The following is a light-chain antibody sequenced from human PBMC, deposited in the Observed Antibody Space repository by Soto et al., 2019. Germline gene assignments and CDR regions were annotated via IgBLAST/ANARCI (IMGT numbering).Light chain of an antibody. CDR2: STS. Sequence: QAVVTQEPSLTVSPGGTVTLTCASSTGTVTSSFYPNWFQQKPGQPPRSLIYSTSNKYSWTPARFSGSLLGGKAALTLSDVQPEDEADYYCQLYFGATRVFGGGTKVTVL. J-gene: IGLJ3*02. CDR3: QLYFGATRV. CDR1: TGTVTSSFY. V-gene: IGLV7-43*01.